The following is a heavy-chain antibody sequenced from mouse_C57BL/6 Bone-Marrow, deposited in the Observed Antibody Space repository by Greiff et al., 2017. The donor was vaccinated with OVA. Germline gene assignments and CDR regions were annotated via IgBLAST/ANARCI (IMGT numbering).Heavy chain of an antibody. J-gene: IGHJ1*03. CDR1: GYTFTDYY. Sequence: VKLQESGAELVRPGASVKLSCKASGYTFTDYYINWVKQRPGQGLEWIARIYPGSGNTYYNEKFKGKATLTAEKSSSTAYMQLSSLTSEDSAVYFCARRRNYYGSSYVDGYFDVWGTGTTVTVSS. CDR2: IYPGSGNT. D-gene: IGHD1-1*01. V-gene: IGHV1-76*01. CDR3: ARRRNYYGSSYVDGYFDV.